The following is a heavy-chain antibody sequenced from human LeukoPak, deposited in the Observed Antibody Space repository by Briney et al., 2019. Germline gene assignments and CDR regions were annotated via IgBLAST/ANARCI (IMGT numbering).Heavy chain of an antibody. CDR1: GGSFSGYY. CDR2: INHSGST. J-gene: IGHJ5*02. V-gene: IGHV4-34*01. Sequence: MASETLSLTCAVYGGSFSGYYWSWIRQPPGKGLEWIGEINHSGSTNYNPSLKSRVTISVDTSKNQFSLKLSSVTAADTAVYYCARGRSGSYYRNWFDPWGQGTLVTVSS. D-gene: IGHD1-26*01. CDR3: ARGRSGSYYRNWFDP.